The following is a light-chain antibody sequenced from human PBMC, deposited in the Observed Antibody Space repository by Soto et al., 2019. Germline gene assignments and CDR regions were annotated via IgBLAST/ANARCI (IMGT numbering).Light chain of an antibody. V-gene: IGKV1-39*01. Sequence: DIQMTQSPSSLSASVGDRVTITCRASQSISHFVNWYQQRPGKAPKFLIYNGANLQSGVPSRFRGSGSGADFTLTISGLQPEDCATYYCQQGYSLPFTFGLGTKLEIK. CDR1: QSISHF. CDR3: QQGYSLPFT. J-gene: IGKJ2*01. CDR2: NGA.